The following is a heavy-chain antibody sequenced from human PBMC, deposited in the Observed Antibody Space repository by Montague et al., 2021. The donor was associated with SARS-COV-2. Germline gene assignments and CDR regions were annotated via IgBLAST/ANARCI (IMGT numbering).Heavy chain of an antibody. CDR3: VRDHPYGGPRGAYDI. V-gene: IGHV4-59*01. Sequence: SQTLSLTCTVSGGSITCYYWSWPRRSPGKGLAWIAYIYDCGAVNYTPSLGSRVTISTDPSKNQLSLKVNSVTAADTAVYYCVRDHPYGGPRGAYDIWGQGKVVTVTS. J-gene: IGHJ3*02. CDR1: GGSITCYY. CDR2: IYDCGAV. D-gene: IGHD4-23*01.